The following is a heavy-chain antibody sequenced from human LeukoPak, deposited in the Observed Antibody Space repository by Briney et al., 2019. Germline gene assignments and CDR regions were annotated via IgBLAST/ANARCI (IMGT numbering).Heavy chain of an antibody. CDR3: ARAEMVRYSSSRYWFDP. D-gene: IGHD6-13*01. J-gene: IGHJ5*02. CDR1: GFTFSSDD. V-gene: IGHV3-13*01. Sequence: PGGSLRLSCAASGFTFSSDDMHWVRQATGKGLEWVSAIGTAGDTYYPGSVKGRFTISRENAKNSLYLQMNSLRAGDTAVYYCARAEMVRYSSSRYWFDPWGQGTLVTVSS. CDR2: IGTAGDT.